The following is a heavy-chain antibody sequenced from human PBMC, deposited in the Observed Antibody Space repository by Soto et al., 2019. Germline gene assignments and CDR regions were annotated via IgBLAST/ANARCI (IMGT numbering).Heavy chain of an antibody. J-gene: IGHJ5*02. CDR2: IGVVGGST. D-gene: IGHD5-18*01. Sequence: RVRQKTRKGLGWVSAIGVVGGSTYYADSVKGRFTISRDNSKNTLYLQMSSLRADDTAIYYCAKAINPGTAMIPSWFDPRGQGTLVTRSS. V-gene: IGHV3-23*01. CDR3: AKAINPGTAMIPSWFDP.